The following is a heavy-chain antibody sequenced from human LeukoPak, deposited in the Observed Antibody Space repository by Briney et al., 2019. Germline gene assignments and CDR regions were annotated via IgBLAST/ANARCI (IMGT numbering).Heavy chain of an antibody. CDR2: INPNSGGT. Sequence: ASVKVSCKTSVDTFTGYYMHWVRQAPGQGLEWMGRINPNSGGTNYAQKFQGRVTMTRDTSITTAYMELSSLRPDDTAVYYCASWDWNPNYYFDYWGQGTLVTVSS. V-gene: IGHV1-2*06. CDR3: ASWDWNPNYYFDY. J-gene: IGHJ4*02. D-gene: IGHD1-1*01. CDR1: VDTFTGYY.